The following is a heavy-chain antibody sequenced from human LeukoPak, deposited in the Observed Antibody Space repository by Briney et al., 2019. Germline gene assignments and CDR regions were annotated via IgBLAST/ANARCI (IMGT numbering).Heavy chain of an antibody. CDR1: GGSFSGYY. CDR3: ARARFYGSGSYYSLQTGRNTRYYCYYYMDV. J-gene: IGHJ6*03. V-gene: IGHV4-34*01. CDR2: INHSGST. D-gene: IGHD3-10*01. Sequence: SETLSLTCAVYGGSFSGYYWSWIRQPPGKGLEWIGEINHSGSTNYNPSLKSRVTISVDTSKNQFSLKLSSVTAADTAVYYCARARFYGSGSYYSLQTGRNTRYYCYYYMDVWGKGTTVTISS.